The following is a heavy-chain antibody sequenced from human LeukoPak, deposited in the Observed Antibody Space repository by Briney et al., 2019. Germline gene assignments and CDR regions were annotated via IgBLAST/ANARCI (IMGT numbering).Heavy chain of an antibody. Sequence: SETLSLTCAVYGGSFSAYYWTWIRQPPGKGLEWIGEINHSGSTDYNPSLKSRVTISVDTSRNQFSLKLTSVTAADTAIYYCASGHYCSSTSCYDYWGQGTLVIVSS. CDR3: ASGHYCSSTSCYDY. V-gene: IGHV4-34*01. CDR1: GGSFSAYY. CDR2: INHSGST. D-gene: IGHD2-2*01. J-gene: IGHJ4*02.